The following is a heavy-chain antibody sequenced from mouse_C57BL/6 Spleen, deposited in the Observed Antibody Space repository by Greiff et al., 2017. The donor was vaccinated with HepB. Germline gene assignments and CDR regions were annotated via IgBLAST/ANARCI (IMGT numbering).Heavy chain of an antibody. D-gene: IGHD1-1*01. CDR3: ARHGVLRDGAMYY. V-gene: IGHV5-6*02. J-gene: IGHJ4*01. CDR1: GFTFSSYG. CDR2: ISSGGSYT. Sequence: EVMLVESGGDLVKPGGSLKLSCAASGFTFSSYGMSWVRQTPDKRLEWVATISSGGSYTYYPDSVKGRFTISRDNAKNTLYLLMSSQKSEDTAMYYCARHGVLRDGAMYYWGKVTSVTVSS.